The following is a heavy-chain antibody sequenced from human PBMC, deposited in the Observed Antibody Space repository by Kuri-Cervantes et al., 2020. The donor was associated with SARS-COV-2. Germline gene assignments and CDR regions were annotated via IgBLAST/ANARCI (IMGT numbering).Heavy chain of an antibody. D-gene: IGHD3-3*01. CDR3: ARHPLGSVTIFGVVIEGAPFDY. Sequence: GSLRLSCAASGFTFSNAWMSWVRQPPGKGLEWIGYIYYSGSTNYNPSLKSRVTISVDTSKNQFSLKLSSVTAADTAVYYCARHPLGSVTIFGVVIEGAPFDYWGQGTLVTVSS. J-gene: IGHJ4*02. CDR2: IYYSGST. CDR1: GFTFSNAW. V-gene: IGHV4-59*08.